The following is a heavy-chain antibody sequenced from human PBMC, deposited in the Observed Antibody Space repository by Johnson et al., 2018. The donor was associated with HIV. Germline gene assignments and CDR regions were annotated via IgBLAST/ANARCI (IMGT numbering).Heavy chain of an antibody. V-gene: IGHV3-20*04. D-gene: IGHD1-14*01. CDR3: AILTDRISAFDI. CDR2: INWNGGTT. CDR1: GFTFDDYG. Sequence: VQVVESGGGVVRPGGSLRLSCAASGFTFDDYGMSWVRQCPGKGLEWVSGINWNGGTTAYADSVKGRFTISRDNSKNTLYLQMNSLRAEDTAVYYCAILTDRISAFDIWGQGTMVTVSS. J-gene: IGHJ3*02.